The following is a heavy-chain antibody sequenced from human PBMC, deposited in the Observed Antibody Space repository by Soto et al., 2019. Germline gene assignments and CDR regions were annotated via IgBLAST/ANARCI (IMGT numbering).Heavy chain of an antibody. CDR2: IIPILGIA. Sequence: SVKVCCKASGGTFSSYTISWVRQAHGQGLEWMGRIIPILGIANYAQKFQGRVTITADKSTSTAYMELSSLRSEDTAVYYCARAEYYGDYGEYYFDYWGQGTLVTVSS. CDR1: GGTFSSYT. V-gene: IGHV1-69*02. D-gene: IGHD4-17*01. J-gene: IGHJ4*02. CDR3: ARAEYYGDYGEYYFDY.